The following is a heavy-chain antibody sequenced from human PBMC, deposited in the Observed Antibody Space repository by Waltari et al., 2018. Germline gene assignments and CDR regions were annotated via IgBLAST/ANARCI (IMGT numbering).Heavy chain of an antibody. D-gene: IGHD6-6*01. CDR3: ARDPYSTSSPYDAFDI. V-gene: IGHV4-30-4*08. Sequence: QVQLQESGPGLVTPSQTLSLTCSVPGGSISSGSYYWSWIRQPPGKGLEWIGYISYSGSTYYNGSLKSRVSISIDRSKNLFSLKLNSVTAADTAVYYCARDPYSTSSPYDAFDIWGQGTRVAVSS. CDR2: ISYSGST. J-gene: IGHJ3*02. CDR1: GGSISSGSYY.